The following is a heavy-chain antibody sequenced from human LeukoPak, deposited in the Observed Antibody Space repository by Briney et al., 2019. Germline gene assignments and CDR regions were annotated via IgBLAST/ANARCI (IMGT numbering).Heavy chain of an antibody. V-gene: IGHV3-9*01. CDR2: ISWRSVNI. CDR1: GFTFGDYV. D-gene: IGHD2-21*01. J-gene: IGHJ6*02. Sequence: GGSLRLSCAASGFTFGDYVMHWVRQAPGKGLEWVSGISWRSVNIGYADSVKGRFTVSRDNAKNSLYLQMNSLRAEDTALYYCAKDFCGGGGGSCSYYYNGMDVWGQGTTVTVSS. CDR3: AKDFCGGGGGSCSYYYNGMDV.